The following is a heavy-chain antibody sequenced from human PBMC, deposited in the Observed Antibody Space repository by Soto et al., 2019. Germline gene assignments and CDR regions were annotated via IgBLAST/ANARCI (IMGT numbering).Heavy chain of an antibody. CDR3: AKVRSARRLREQWLVL. Sequence: GGSLRLSCAASGFTFSSYAMSWVRQAPGKGLEWVSAISGSGGSTYYADSVKGRFTISRDNSKNTLYLQMNSLRAEDTAVYYCAKVRSARRLREQWLVLWGQGTLVTVSS. D-gene: IGHD6-19*01. V-gene: IGHV3-23*01. CDR2: ISGSGGST. J-gene: IGHJ4*02. CDR1: GFTFSSYA.